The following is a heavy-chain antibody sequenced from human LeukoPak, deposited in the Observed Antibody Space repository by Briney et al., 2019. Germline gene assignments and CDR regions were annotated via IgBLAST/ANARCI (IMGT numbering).Heavy chain of an antibody. Sequence: PSETLSLTCTVSGGSISSYYWSWIRQPAGKGLEWIGRIYTSGSTNYNPSLKSRVTMSVDTSKNQFSLKLSSVTAADTAVYYCARVRMVRGVIMSYFDYWGQGTLVTVSS. D-gene: IGHD3-10*01. CDR3: ARVRMVRGVIMSYFDY. V-gene: IGHV4-4*07. CDR1: GGSISSYY. CDR2: IYTSGST. J-gene: IGHJ4*02.